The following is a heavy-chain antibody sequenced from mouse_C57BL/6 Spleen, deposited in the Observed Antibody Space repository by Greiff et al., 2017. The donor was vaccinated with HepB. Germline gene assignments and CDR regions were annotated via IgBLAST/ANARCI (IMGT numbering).Heavy chain of an antibody. J-gene: IGHJ4*01. D-gene: IGHD2-12*01. CDR2: ISDGGSYT. Sequence: EVQLVESGGGLVKPGGSLKLSCAASGFTFSSYAMSWVRQTPEKRLEWVATISDGGSYTYYPDNVKGRFTISRDNAKNNLYLQMSHLKSEDTAMYYCARACYSFDAMDYWGQGTSVTVSS. V-gene: IGHV5-4*01. CDR1: GFTFSSYA. CDR3: ARACYSFDAMDY.